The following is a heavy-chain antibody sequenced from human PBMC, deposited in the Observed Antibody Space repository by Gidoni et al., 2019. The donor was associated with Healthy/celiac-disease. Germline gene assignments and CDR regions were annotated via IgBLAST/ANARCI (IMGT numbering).Heavy chain of an antibody. V-gene: IGHV3-30-3*01. CDR1: GFTFSSYA. CDR2: ISYDGSNK. CDR3: ARDKVI. D-gene: IGHD4-4*01. Sequence: QVQLVESGGGVVQPGRSLRLSGAASGFTFSSYAMHWVRQAPGKGLEWVAVISYDGSNKYYADSVKGRFTISRDNSKNTLYLQMNSLRAEDTAVYYCARDKVIGGQGTLVTVSS. J-gene: IGHJ4*02.